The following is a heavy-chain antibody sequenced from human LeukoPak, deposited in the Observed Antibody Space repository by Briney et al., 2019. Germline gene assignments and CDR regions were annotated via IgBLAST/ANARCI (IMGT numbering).Heavy chain of an antibody. CDR3: ARMGDYSNYYYYYYMDV. CDR2: INHSGST. J-gene: IGHJ6*03. V-gene: IGHV4-34*01. CDR1: GGSFSGYY. Sequence: PSETLSLTCAVYGGSFSGYYWSWIRQPPGKGLEWIGEINHSGSTNYNPSLKSRVTISVDTSKNQFSLKLSSVTAADTAVYYCARMGDYSNYYYYYYMDVWGKGTTVTVSS. D-gene: IGHD4-11*01.